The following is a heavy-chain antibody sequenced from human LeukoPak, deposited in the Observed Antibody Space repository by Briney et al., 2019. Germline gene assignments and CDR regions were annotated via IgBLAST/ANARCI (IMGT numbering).Heavy chain of an antibody. CDR3: ERDTVIGSGGRWTNNWFDP. CDR2: IWYDGSNK. CDR1: RFTFSSYG. J-gene: IGHJ5*02. D-gene: IGHD4-17*01. Sequence: RRSLRLSCAASRFTFSSYGMHWVRQAPRKGREGVAVIWYDGSNKYYADSVKGRFTISRDNSKNTLYLQMNSQRAEDTAVYCCERDTVIGSGGRWTNNWFDPWGQGTLVTVSS. V-gene: IGHV3-33*01.